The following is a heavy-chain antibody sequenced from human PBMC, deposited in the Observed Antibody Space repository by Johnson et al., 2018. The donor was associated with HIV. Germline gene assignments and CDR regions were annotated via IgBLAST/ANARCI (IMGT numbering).Heavy chain of an antibody. CDR2: VSYDGRNK. J-gene: IGHJ3*02. V-gene: IGHV3-30-3*01. CDR1: GFTFSSYA. Sequence: QVQLVESGGGVVQPGRSLRLSCAASGFTFSSYAMHWVRQDPGTGLEWVALVSYDGRNKYYADSVKGRFTISRDNSKNTLYLQMNSLRAEDTAVYYCARDRVWFGELYAFDIWGQGTMVTVSS. CDR3: ARDRVWFGELYAFDI. D-gene: IGHD3-10*01.